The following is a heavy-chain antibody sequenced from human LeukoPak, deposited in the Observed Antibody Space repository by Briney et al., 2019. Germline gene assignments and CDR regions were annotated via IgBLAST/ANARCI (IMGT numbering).Heavy chain of an antibody. Sequence: PGGSLRLSCAASGFTFYSYSMKWVRQAPGKGLEWVSYISDTGTTVFYADSVKGRFTISRDNSKNTLYLQMNSLRAEDTAVYYCVKDPVDHCNGGSCPYFAYWGQGTLVTVSS. CDR2: ISDTGTTV. CDR1: GFTFYSYS. J-gene: IGHJ4*02. D-gene: IGHD2-15*01. CDR3: VKDPVDHCNGGSCPYFAY. V-gene: IGHV3-48*01.